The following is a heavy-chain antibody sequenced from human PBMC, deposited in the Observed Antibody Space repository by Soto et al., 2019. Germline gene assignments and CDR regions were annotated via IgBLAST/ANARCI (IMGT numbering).Heavy chain of an antibody. CDR3: AKDNDLDRDGPFDY. V-gene: IGHV3-9*01. D-gene: IGHD2-2*03. CDR2: ISWNSGDV. Sequence: EVQLVESGGGSVQPGRSLRLSCAASGFSFDDYGMHWVRQGPGKGLGWVSGISWNSGDVYYADSVKGRFTISRYNAKRPLYLQMNSLRTEDTPLYYCAKDNDLDRDGPFDYWGQGIVVTVSS. CDR1: GFSFDDYG. J-gene: IGHJ4*02.